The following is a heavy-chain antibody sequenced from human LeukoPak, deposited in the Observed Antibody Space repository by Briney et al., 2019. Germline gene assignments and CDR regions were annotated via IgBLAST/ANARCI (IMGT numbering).Heavy chain of an antibody. CDR2: IYYSGST. V-gene: IGHV4-39*07. Sequence: PSETLSLTCTVSGGSISSSYSYWDWIRQPPGKGLEWIGNIYYSGSTYYSPSLTSRVTVSVDTSENQFSLKLSSVTAADTAVYYCARGGTVTNTPSWYFDLWGRGTLVTVSS. J-gene: IGHJ2*01. D-gene: IGHD4-23*01. CDR1: GGSISSSYSY. CDR3: ARGGTVTNTPSWYFDL.